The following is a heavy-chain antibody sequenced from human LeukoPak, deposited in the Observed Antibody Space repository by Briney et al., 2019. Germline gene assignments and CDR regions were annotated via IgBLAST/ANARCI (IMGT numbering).Heavy chain of an antibody. D-gene: IGHD2-21*01. Sequence: SGPALVKPTQTLTLTCTFSGFTLSTSGMCVNWIRQPPGKALEWLARIDWDDDKYYSTSLKTRLTISKDTSKNQVVLTMTNMDPVDTATYYCARTPPYCGGDCYFDYWGQGTLVTVSS. V-gene: IGHV2-70*11. CDR1: GFTLSTSGMC. J-gene: IGHJ4*02. CDR2: IDWDDDK. CDR3: ARTPPYCGGDCYFDY.